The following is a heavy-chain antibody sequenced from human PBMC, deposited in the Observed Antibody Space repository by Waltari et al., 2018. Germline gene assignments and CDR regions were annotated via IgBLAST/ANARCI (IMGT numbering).Heavy chain of an antibody. D-gene: IGHD6-25*01. CDR1: GGSISSYY. Sequence: QVQLQESGPGLVKPSETLSLTCTVSGGSISSYYWSWIRQPPGKGLEWIGYIYYSGSTNYTPSLKSRVTISVDTSKNQFSLKLSSVTAADTAVYYCARYRYGTANDYWGQGTLVIVSS. V-gene: IGHV4-59*01. J-gene: IGHJ4*02. CDR2: IYYSGST. CDR3: ARYRYGTANDY.